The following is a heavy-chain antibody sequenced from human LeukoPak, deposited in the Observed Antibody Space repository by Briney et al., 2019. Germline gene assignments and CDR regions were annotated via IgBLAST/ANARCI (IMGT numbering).Heavy chain of an antibody. CDR1: GFTFSSYG. D-gene: IGHD3-9*01. CDR3: AKTGDYDILTGYYNYFDY. V-gene: IGHV3-23*01. CDR2: ISGSGGST. Sequence: GGSLRLSCAASGFTFSSYGMSWVRQAPGKGLEWVSAISGSGGSTYYADSVKGRFTISRDNSKNTLYLQMNSLRAEDTAVYYCAKTGDYDILTGYYNYFDYWGQGTLVTVSS. J-gene: IGHJ4*02.